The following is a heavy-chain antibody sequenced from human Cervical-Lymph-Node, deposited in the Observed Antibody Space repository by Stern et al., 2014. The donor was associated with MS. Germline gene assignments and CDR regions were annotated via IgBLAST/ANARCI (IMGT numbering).Heavy chain of an antibody. D-gene: IGHD6-6*01. Sequence: VQLLESGAEVKTPGSSVKVSCKASGGTFSSYAISWVRQAPGQGLEWMGGIIPIFGTANYAQKFQGRVTITADESTSTAYMELSSLRSEDTAVYYCARGGAARQIGYYFDYWGQGTLVTVSS. V-gene: IGHV1-69*01. CDR1: GGTFSSYA. CDR3: ARGGAARQIGYYFDY. J-gene: IGHJ4*02. CDR2: IIPIFGTA.